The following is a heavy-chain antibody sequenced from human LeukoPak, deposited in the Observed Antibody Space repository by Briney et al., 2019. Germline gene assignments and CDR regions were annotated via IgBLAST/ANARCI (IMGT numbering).Heavy chain of an antibody. D-gene: IGHD2-15*01. V-gene: IGHV1-46*01. CDR3: ARDGGEIYCSGSSCYKHSFDY. Sequence: ASVKVSCTASGYTFGNYYMHWVRQAPGQGLEWMGIIDSSGGSTSYAQKFQGRVTMTRDTSTSTVYMELSSLRSEDTAMYYCARDGGEIYCSGSSCYKHSFDYWGRGTLVTVSS. CDR1: GYTFGNYY. CDR2: IDSSGGST. J-gene: IGHJ4*02.